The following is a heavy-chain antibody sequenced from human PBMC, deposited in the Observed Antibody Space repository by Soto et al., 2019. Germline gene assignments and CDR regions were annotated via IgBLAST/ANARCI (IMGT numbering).Heavy chain of an antibody. CDR2: ISSSSSYI. J-gene: IGHJ4*02. D-gene: IGHD5-18*01. CDR3: ARDQPGYSYGYGLGY. V-gene: IGHV3-21*01. Sequence: EVQLVESGGGLVKPGGSLRLSCAASGFTFSSYSMNWVRQAPGKGLEWVSSISSSSSYIYYADSVKGRFTISRDNAENLLYLQMNSLRAEDTAVYYCARDQPGYSYGYGLGYWGQGTLVTVSS. CDR1: GFTFSSYS.